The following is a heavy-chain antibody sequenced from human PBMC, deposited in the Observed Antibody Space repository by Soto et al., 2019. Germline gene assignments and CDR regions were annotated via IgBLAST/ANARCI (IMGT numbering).Heavy chain of an antibody. Sequence: QVQLVDSGGGVVQPGRSLRLSCAASGFTFSTYAMHWVRQAPGKGLEWVAFISYDGRSTYSADSVMGRFTISRDNSKNTLYLQMNSLRPEDTDAYYCVRAGIEGGSWGLFDYWGQGTLVTVAS. D-gene: IGHD6-13*01. J-gene: IGHJ4*02. CDR1: GFTFSTYA. CDR2: ISYDGRST. V-gene: IGHV3-30*04. CDR3: VRAGIEGGSWGLFDY.